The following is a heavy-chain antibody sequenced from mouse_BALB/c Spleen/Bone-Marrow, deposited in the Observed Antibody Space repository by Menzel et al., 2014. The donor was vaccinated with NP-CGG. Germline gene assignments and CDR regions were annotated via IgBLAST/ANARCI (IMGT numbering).Heavy chain of an antibody. Sequence: VQLQQSGAELVKPGASVKLPCTASGFNIKDTYMHWVKQRPEQGLEWIGRIDPANGNTKYDPKFQGKATITEDTSSNTAYLQLSSLTSEATAVYYCARAGRGRYFEVWGAGTTVTVSS. CDR1: GFNIKDTY. J-gene: IGHJ1*01. CDR2: IDPANGNT. CDR3: ARAGRGRYFEV. D-gene: IGHD4-1*01. V-gene: IGHV14-3*02.